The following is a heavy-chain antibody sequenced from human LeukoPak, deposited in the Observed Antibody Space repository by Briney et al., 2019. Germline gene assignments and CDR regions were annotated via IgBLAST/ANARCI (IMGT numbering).Heavy chain of an antibody. CDR2: MSYETSNK. J-gene: IGHJ4*02. CDR3: ARDAGRIATYYFDY. D-gene: IGHD6-13*01. Sequence: PGGSLRLSCEASGFSITDYGMHWVRQVPGKGLEWVAVMSYETSNKYYSDSVKGRFTISRDNSKNTLYLQMNSLRAEDTAVYYCARDAGRIATYYFDYWGQGTLVTVSS. V-gene: IGHV3-30*03. CDR1: GFSITDYG.